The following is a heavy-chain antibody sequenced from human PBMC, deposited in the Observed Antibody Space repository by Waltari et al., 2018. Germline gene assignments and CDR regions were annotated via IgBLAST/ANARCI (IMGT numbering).Heavy chain of an antibody. CDR3: ARGGGGDWEWFDP. D-gene: IGHD2-21*02. CDR1: GGSISGFY. J-gene: IGHJ5*02. Sequence: QVQLQESGPSLLKPSETLSLICTVPGGSISGFYWSWVRQPPGKGLDWIGYIYYTGSTNFNPSLKSRVTMSVDTSKNEFSLKLSSVTAADTAFYYCARGGGGDWEWFDPWGQGTLVTVFS. V-gene: IGHV4-59*01. CDR2: IYYTGST.